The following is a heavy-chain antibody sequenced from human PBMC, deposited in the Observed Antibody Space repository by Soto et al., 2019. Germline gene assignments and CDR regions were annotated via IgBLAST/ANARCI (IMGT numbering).Heavy chain of an antibody. J-gene: IGHJ5*02. D-gene: IGHD6-13*01. CDR2: INHSGST. V-gene: IGHV4-34*01. CDR1: GGSFSGYY. Sequence: SETLSLTCAVYGGSFSGYYWSWIRQPPGKGLEWIGEINHSGSTNYNPSLKSRVTISVDTSKNQFSLKLSSVTAADTAVYYCARGEADSSSWRGSYNWFDPWGQGTLVTVSS. CDR3: ARGEADSSSWRGSYNWFDP.